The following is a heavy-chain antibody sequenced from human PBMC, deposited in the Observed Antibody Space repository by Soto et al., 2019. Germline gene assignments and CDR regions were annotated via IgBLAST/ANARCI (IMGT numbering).Heavy chain of an antibody. V-gene: IGHV3-11*01. D-gene: IGHD1-1*01. CDR3: ARDHGAGTRSSYGMDV. J-gene: IGHJ6*02. CDR1: GFTFSDYY. Sequence: QVPLVESGGGLVKPGGSLRLSCAASGFTFSDYYMSWIRQARGKGLEWVSYISSSGSTIYYADSVKGRFTISRDNAKNSLYLQMNSLRAEDTAVYYCARDHGAGTRSSYGMDVWGQGTTVTVSS. CDR2: ISSSGSTI.